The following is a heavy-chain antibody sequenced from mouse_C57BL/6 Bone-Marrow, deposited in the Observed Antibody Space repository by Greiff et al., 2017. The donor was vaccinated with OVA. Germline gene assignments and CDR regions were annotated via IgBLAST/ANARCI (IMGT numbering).Heavy chain of an antibody. Sequence: VQLQQSGAELVRPGSSVKMSCKTSGYTFTSYGINWVKQRPGQGLEWIGYIYLGNGYTEYNEKFKGKATLTSDTSSSTAYMQLSSLTSEDSAIYFSAYPWFAYWGQGTLVTVSA. V-gene: IGHV1-58*01. CDR3: AYPWFAY. J-gene: IGHJ3*01. CDR1: GYTFTSYG. CDR2: IYLGNGYT.